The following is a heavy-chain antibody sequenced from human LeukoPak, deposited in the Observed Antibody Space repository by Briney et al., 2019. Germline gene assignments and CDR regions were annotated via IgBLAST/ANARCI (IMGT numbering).Heavy chain of an antibody. V-gene: IGHV3-23*01. CDR3: AKIIGGGYFDY. CDR1: GFTFRNYA. D-gene: IGHD6-13*01. Sequence: GGSLRLSCRASGFTFRNYAMSWVRQAPGKGLEWVSGITSDGSTYYADSVKGRLTISRDNSKNTLYLQMNSLRAEDTAVYYCAKIIGGGYFDYWGQGTLVTVSS. CDR2: ITSDGST. J-gene: IGHJ4*02.